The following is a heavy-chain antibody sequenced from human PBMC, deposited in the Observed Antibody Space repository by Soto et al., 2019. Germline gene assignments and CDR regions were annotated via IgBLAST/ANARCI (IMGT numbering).Heavy chain of an antibody. V-gene: IGHV3-73*01. CDR3: TRWLSGDYTHFDY. CDR2: IRSKPKNYTT. CDR1: GFTFSDSA. Sequence: EVQLVESGGGLVQPGGSLTLSCATSGFTFSDSAVHWVRLASGKGLEWVGRIRSKPKNYTTTYSTSVRGRFTISRDDSKKRAYLQMDSLQTEDTAVYFCTRWLSGDYTHFDYWGQGTLVTVSS. D-gene: IGHD3-3*01. J-gene: IGHJ4*02.